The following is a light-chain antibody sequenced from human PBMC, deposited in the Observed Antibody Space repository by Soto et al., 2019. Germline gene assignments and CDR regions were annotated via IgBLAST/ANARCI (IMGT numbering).Light chain of an antibody. CDR1: QSIRRC. Sequence: DIQMTQSPSTLSASVGDRVTIACRASQSIRRCLAWYQHKPGKAPKLLIYDASSLASGVPSRFSGSGSGTQFTLNIPSLQADDFATYPCTQCSGYPLTFGGGTKVEIK. CDR2: DAS. CDR3: TQCSGYPLT. J-gene: IGKJ4*01. V-gene: IGKV1-5*01.